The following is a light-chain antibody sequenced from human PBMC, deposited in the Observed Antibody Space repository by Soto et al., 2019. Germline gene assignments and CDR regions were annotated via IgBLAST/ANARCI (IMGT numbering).Light chain of an antibody. Sequence: EIVLTQSPGTLSLSPGERATLSCRASQSVNINYFAWYQQKSGQAPRLLIYGTSNRASGIPDRFSGSGSGTEFTLTISSLQPDDFATYYCQQYNSYSFGQGTKVDIK. CDR1: QSVNINY. J-gene: IGKJ1*01. CDR2: GTS. V-gene: IGKV3-20*01. CDR3: QQYNSYS.